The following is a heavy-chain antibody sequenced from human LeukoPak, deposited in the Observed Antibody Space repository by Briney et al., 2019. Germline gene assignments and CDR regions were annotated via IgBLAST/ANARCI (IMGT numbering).Heavy chain of an antibody. D-gene: IGHD3-10*01. Sequence: PSDPLSLTCTLSVRSISSYYWSWIRQPPGKGLEWIGYIYYSWYTNYNPSLKSPVPISLDPSKNQFSPKLSPLNAADTAVYYCAGFSAGVEYFDYWGQGTLVTVSS. CDR1: VRSISSYY. J-gene: IGHJ4*02. CDR2: IYYSWYT. V-gene: IGHV4-59*07. CDR3: AGFSAGVEYFDY.